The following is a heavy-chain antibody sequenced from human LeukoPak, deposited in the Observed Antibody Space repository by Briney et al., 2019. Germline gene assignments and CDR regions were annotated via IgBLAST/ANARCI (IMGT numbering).Heavy chain of an antibody. CDR3: AREREGPYGYLDY. CDR1: GGSISSAAYY. V-gene: IGHV4-61*02. Sequence: SETLSLTCTVSGGSISSAAYYWSWIRQPAGKGLVWIGRIYTSGSINYNSSLKSRVTISLDTSKNQFSLKLSSVTAADTAVYYCAREREGPYGYLDYWGQGTLVTVSS. CDR2: IYTSGSI. D-gene: IGHD4-17*01. J-gene: IGHJ4*02.